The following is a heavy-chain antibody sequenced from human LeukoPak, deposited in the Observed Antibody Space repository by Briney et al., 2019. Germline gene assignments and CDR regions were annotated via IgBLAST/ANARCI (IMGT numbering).Heavy chain of an antibody. CDR1: NGSISSSRYY. D-gene: IGHD2-2*01. V-gene: IGHV4-39*01. Sequence: SETLSLTCTVSNGSISSSRYYWAWIRQPPGKGLEWIGSIYYSGSTHYNPSQKSRVTISVDTSKNQFFLRLSSGTAADTTVYYCARNCSRTSCSGTFDIWGRGTMVTVSS. CDR2: IYYSGST. J-gene: IGHJ3*02. CDR3: ARNCSRTSCSGTFDI.